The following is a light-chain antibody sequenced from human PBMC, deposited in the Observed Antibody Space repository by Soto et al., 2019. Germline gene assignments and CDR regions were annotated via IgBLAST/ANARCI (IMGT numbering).Light chain of an antibody. Sequence: DIQGTQSPSSLSASVGDRGTITCRASQDIKNYLNWYQRKPGTAPRLLIYAASNLHSGVPSTFSASGSGTDFALNISSLQADDFGTYYCQQGFSLPWTFGQGTKVDIK. CDR3: QQGFSLPWT. V-gene: IGKV1-39*01. CDR1: QDIKNY. CDR2: AAS. J-gene: IGKJ1*01.